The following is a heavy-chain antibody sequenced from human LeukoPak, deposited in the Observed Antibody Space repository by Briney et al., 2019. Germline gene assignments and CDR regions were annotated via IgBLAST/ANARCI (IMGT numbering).Heavy chain of an antibody. D-gene: IGHD3-10*01. J-gene: IGHJ4*02. CDR2: IHYSGST. V-gene: IGHV4-59*08. CDR1: GGSISSYY. Sequence: PSETLSLTCTVSGGSISSYYWSWIRQPPGKGLEWVGYIHYSGSTNYNPSLKSRVTISVDTSKNQFSLKLSSVTAADTAVYYCARLHYYGSGSYLPDYWGQGTPVTVSS. CDR3: ARLHYYGSGSYLPDY.